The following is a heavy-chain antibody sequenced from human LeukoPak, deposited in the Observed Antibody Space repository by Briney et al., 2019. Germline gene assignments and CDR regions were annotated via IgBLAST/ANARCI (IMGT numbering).Heavy chain of an antibody. CDR3: ARAVGIGG. J-gene: IGHJ4*02. CDR1: GFTFTTYA. CDR2: ITIDGSTT. D-gene: IGHD2-15*01. Sequence: GGSLRLSCAVSGFTFTTYAMTWVRQAPGKGLVWVSRITIDGSTTNYADSVKGRFTISRDNAKNTLYLQMNSLRAEDTAVYYCARAVGIGGWGQGTLVTVSA. V-gene: IGHV3-74*01.